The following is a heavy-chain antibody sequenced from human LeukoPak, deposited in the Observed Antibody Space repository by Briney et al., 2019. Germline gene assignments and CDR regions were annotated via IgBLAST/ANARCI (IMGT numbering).Heavy chain of an antibody. CDR2: ISAYNGNT. Sequence: ASVTVSCKASGYTFTSYGISWVRQAPGQGLEWMGWISAYNGNTNYAQKLQGRVTMTTDTSTSTAYMELRSLRSDDTAVYYCARDALRYFDWLYNEMDVWGKGTTVTVSS. D-gene: IGHD3-9*01. CDR1: GYTFTSYG. J-gene: IGHJ6*04. CDR3: ARDALRYFDWLYNEMDV. V-gene: IGHV1-18*01.